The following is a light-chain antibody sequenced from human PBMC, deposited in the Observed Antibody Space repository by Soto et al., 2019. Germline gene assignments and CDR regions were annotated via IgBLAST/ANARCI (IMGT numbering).Light chain of an antibody. CDR1: QSVLYSSNNKNY. J-gene: IGKJ1*01. CDR2: WAS. V-gene: IGKV4-1*01. CDR3: QQYYRTPQT. Sequence: DIVMTQSPDSLAVSLGERATINCKSSQSVLYSSNNKNYLAWYQQKPGQPPKLLIYWASTRESGVPDRFSGSGSGTDFTLSISSLQPADVAVYYCQQYYRTPQTFGQGTKVETK.